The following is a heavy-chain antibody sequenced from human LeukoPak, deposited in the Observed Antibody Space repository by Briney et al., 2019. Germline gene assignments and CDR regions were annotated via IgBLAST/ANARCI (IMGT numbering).Heavy chain of an antibody. CDR2: ISGSGGIT. Sequence: GGSLRLSCAASGFTFSNYAMSWVRQAPGKGLEWVSTISGSGGITYFADSVKGRFTISRDNSKNTLYLQMNSLRAEDTAVYYCARDYTLGGGHFPVDYWGQGTLVTVSS. V-gene: IGHV3-23*01. CDR3: ARDYTLGGGHFPVDY. CDR1: GFTFSNYA. J-gene: IGHJ4*02. D-gene: IGHD3-16*01.